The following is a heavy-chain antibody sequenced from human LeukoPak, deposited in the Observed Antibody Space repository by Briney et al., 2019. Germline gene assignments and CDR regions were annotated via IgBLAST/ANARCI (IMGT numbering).Heavy chain of an antibody. CDR3: ARGDYYGSGSYYTNDY. J-gene: IGHJ4*02. D-gene: IGHD3-10*01. CDR2: VIPSLDVS. CDR1: GGTFITYT. Sequence: SVKVSCKASGGTFITYTFSWVRQAPGQGLEWMGRVIPSLDVSNYAEKFQGRVTINADKSSSTTYMELTSLRSEDTAVYYCARGDYYGSGSYYTNDYWGQGTLVTVSS. V-gene: IGHV1-69*02.